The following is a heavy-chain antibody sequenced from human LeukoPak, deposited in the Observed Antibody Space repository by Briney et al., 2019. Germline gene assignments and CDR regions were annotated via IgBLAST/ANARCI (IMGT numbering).Heavy chain of an antibody. CDR2: IYHSGST. V-gene: IGHV4-4*02. Sequence: SGTLSLTCAVSGGSISSSNWWSWVRQPPGKGLEWIGEIYHSGSTYYNPSLKSRVTISVDTSKNQFSLKLSSVTAADTAVYYCVVMATIVDEDYWGQGTLVTVSS. CDR3: VVMATIVDEDY. CDR1: GGSISSSNW. J-gene: IGHJ4*02. D-gene: IGHD5-24*01.